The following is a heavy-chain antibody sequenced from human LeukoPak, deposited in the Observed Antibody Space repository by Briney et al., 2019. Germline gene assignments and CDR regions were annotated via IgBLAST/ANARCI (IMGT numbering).Heavy chain of an antibody. CDR2: IYYSGST. Sequence: SETLSLTCTVSGGSISSYCWSWIRQPPGKGLEWIGYIYYSGSTNYNPSLKSRVTISVDTSKNQFSLKLSSVTAADTAVYYCARESPTYYYDSSGYFFDYWGQGTLVTVSS. V-gene: IGHV4-59*01. CDR3: ARESPTYYYDSSGYFFDY. D-gene: IGHD3-22*01. CDR1: GGSISSYC. J-gene: IGHJ4*02.